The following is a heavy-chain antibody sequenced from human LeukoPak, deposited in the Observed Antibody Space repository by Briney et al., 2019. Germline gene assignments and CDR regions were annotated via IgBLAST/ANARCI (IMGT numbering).Heavy chain of an antibody. CDR3: ARDFDSPLAFDI. J-gene: IGHJ3*02. D-gene: IGHD3-9*01. V-gene: IGHV4-61*02. Sequence: SSQTLSLTCTVSGCSISSTTYYWSWIRQPAGKGLEWIGRIHASGTTNYNPSLKSRITISVDTSKNQFSPKLSSVTAADTAVYYCARDFDSPLAFDIWGQGTMVTVSS. CDR1: GCSISSTTYY. CDR2: IHASGTT.